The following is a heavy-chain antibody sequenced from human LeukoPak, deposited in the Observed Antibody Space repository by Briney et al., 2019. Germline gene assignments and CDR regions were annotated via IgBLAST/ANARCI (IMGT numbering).Heavy chain of an antibody. CDR3: ARRPPGYSSGWYYFDY. D-gene: IGHD6-19*01. CDR1: GGSISSSGYY. Sequence: SETLSLTCIVSGGSISSSGYYWGWIRQPPGKGLEWIGSIYYSGTTYYNPSLKSRVTISVDPSKNQFSLKLSSVTAADTAVYYCARRPPGYSSGWYYFDYWGQGTLVTVSS. J-gene: IGHJ4*02. CDR2: IYYSGTT. V-gene: IGHV4-39*07.